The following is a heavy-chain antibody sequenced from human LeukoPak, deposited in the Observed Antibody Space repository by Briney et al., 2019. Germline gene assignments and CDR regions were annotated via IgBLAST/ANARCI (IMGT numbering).Heavy chain of an antibody. D-gene: IGHD6-19*01. V-gene: IGHV3-23*01. J-gene: IGHJ4*02. Sequence: PGGSLRLSCAASGFTVSSYAMSWVRRAPGKGLEWVSAISGSGDSTYYADSVKGRFTISRDNSKNTLYLQMNSLRAEDTAVYYCAKDSVSSGPPYYFDYWGQGTLVTVSS. CDR1: GFTVSSYA. CDR2: ISGSGDST. CDR3: AKDSVSSGPPYYFDY.